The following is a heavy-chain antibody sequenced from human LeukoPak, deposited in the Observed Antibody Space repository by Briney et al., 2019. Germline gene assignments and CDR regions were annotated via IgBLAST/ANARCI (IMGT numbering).Heavy chain of an antibody. Sequence: SETLSLTCAVYGGSFSGYYWSWIRQPPGKGLEWIGYIYYSGSTNYNPSLKSRVTISVDTSKNQFSLKLSSVTAADTAVYYCARGRYNWNDRWFDPWGQGTLVTVSS. CDR2: IYYSGST. D-gene: IGHD1-20*01. CDR1: GGSFSGYY. J-gene: IGHJ5*02. CDR3: ARGRYNWNDRWFDP. V-gene: IGHV4-59*01.